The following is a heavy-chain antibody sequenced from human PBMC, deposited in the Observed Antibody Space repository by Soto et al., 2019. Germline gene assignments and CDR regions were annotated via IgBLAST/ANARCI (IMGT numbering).Heavy chain of an antibody. V-gene: IGHV4-4*02. Sequence: QVQLQESGPGLVKPSGTLSLTCAVSGGSISSSNWWSWVRQPPGKGLEWIGEIYHSGSTNDNPSLKSRVTISVDKSKNQCSLKLSSVTAADTAVYYCARAAYYYDSSGYLSGDYFDYWGQGTLVTVSS. CDR3: ARAAYYYDSSGYLSGDYFDY. J-gene: IGHJ4*02. CDR1: GGSISSSNW. D-gene: IGHD3-22*01. CDR2: IYHSGST.